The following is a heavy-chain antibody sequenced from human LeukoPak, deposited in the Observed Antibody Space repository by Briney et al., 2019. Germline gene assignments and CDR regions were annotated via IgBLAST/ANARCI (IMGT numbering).Heavy chain of an antibody. CDR1: GFTFDDFG. V-gene: IGHV3-20*04. Sequence: GGSLRLSCAASGFTFDDFGMSWVRQAPGKGLEWVSGVDWNGGTTAHADSVKGRFTISRENAKNSLYLQMNSLRAEDTAVYYCARLYQHDSSTYRPVDYGGQGPLVSVPS. CDR3: ARLYQHDSSTYRPVDY. D-gene: IGHD3-22*01. J-gene: IGHJ4*02. CDR2: VDWNGGTT.